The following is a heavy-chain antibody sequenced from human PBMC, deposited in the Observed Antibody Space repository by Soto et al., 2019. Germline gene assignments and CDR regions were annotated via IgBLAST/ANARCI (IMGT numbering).Heavy chain of an antibody. CDR1: Y. CDR3: ARNSGYDSYFDY. Sequence: YWIGWVRQMPGKGREWIAHXDYSGXTNYNPYLKRXXTITVDTXXNQSHLKLSTVTAADTAVYYCARNSGYDSYFDYWGQGTLVTVSS. CDR2: XDYSGXT. V-gene: IGHV4-30-4*08. J-gene: IGHJ4*02. D-gene: IGHD5-12*01.